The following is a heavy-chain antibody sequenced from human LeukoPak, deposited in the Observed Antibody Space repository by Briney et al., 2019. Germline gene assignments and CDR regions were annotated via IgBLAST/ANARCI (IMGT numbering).Heavy chain of an antibody. V-gene: IGHV4-59*08. CDR1: GGSISTYY. CDR2: IDYSGSA. J-gene: IGHJ4*02. D-gene: IGHD3-10*01. Sequence: NPSETLSLTCTVSGGSISTYYWSWIRQPPGRGLEWMGYIDYSGSANYNPSLKSRVTILIDTSKNQFSLKLSSVTAADTAVYYCATRPPMVRGVQIDYWGQGTLVTVSS. CDR3: ATRPPMVRGVQIDY.